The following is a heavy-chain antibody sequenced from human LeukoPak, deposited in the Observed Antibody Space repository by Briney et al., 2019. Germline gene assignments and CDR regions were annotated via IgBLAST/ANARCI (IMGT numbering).Heavy chain of an antibody. D-gene: IGHD2-8*01. CDR2: INHSGST. CDR1: GGSFSGYY. Sequence: PSETLSLTCAVYGGSFSGYYWSWIRQPPGKGLEWIGEINHSGSTNYNPSLKSRVTIPVDTSKNQFSLKLSSVTAADTAVYYCARARIVLMVYAIYWFDPWGQGTLVTVSS. V-gene: IGHV4-34*01. J-gene: IGHJ5*02. CDR3: ARARIVLMVYAIYWFDP.